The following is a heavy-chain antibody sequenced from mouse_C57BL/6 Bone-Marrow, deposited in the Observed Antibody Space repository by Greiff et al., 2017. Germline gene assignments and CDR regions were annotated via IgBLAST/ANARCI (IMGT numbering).Heavy chain of an antibody. Sequence: EVMLVESGGGLVQPKGSLKLSCAASGFSFTTYAMNWVRQAPGKGLEWVARIRSKSNNYTTNYADSVKDRFTISIDASDSMLYLQMNNLKSEDTAMYYCVRQGGRDGCWFAYWGQGTLVTVSA. D-gene: IGHD2-3*01. V-gene: IGHV10-1*01. CDR3: VRQGGRDGCWFAY. J-gene: IGHJ3*01. CDR1: GFSFTTYA. CDR2: IRSKSNNYTT.